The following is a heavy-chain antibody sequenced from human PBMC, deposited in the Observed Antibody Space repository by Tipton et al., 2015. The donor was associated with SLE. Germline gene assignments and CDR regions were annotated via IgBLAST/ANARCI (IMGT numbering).Heavy chain of an antibody. Sequence: GSLRLSCAVSGFTFTEYDMNWVRQAPGKGLEWVANIKEDGSEKHYVDSVKDRLTISRDNAKNSLFLQMNSLRAEDTALYYCARDNWGRPFDIDGFDIWGQGTMVTVSS. D-gene: IGHD7-27*01. V-gene: IGHV3-7*01. CDR1: GFTFTEYD. CDR2: IKEDGSEK. CDR3: ARDNWGRPFDIDGFDI. J-gene: IGHJ3*02.